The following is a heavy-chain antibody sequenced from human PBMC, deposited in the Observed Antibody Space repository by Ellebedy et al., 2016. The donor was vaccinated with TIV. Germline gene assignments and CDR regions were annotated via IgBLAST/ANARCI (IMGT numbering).Heavy chain of an antibody. J-gene: IGHJ4*02. CDR3: AKGVSGQWLGRFDY. CDR2: ISWNSGSI. D-gene: IGHD6-19*01. V-gene: IGHV3-9*01. CDR1: GFTFDDYA. Sequence: PGGSLRLSCAASGFTFDDYAMHWVRQAPGKGLEWVSGISWNSGSIGYADSVKGRFTISRDNVKNFLYLQMNSLRAEDTALYYCAKGVSGQWLGRFDYWGQGTLVTVSS.